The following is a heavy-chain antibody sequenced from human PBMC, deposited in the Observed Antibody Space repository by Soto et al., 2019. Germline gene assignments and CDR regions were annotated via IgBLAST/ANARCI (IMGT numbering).Heavy chain of an antibody. Sequence: PGGSLRLSCAASGFTFNNHAMAWVRQAPGKGLEWVSSIGHSGYSINYGDSVKGRFTISRDNSKNMLFLEMNGLRAEDTAVYYCARSDDKDILTGCYNWGQGALVTGST. CDR2: IGHSGYSI. CDR1: GFTFNNHA. CDR3: ARSDDKDILTGCYN. J-gene: IGHJ4*02. D-gene: IGHD3-9*01. V-gene: IGHV3-23*01.